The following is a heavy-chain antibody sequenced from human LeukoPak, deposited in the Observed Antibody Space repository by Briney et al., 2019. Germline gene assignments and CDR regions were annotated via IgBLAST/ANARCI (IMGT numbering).Heavy chain of an antibody. D-gene: IGHD3-10*01. CDR1: GYTFTGYY. CDR3: ARGHHYFVSGSYYNF. V-gene: IGHV1-2*02. J-gene: IGHJ4*02. CDR2: INPNSGGT. Sequence: GASVRVSCKASGYTFTGYYIFWVRQAPGQGLEWMGWINPNSGGTNYAQKFQGRVTMTRDTSISTAYMELSRLRPDDTAVFYCARGHHYFVSGSYYNFWGQGTLVTVSS.